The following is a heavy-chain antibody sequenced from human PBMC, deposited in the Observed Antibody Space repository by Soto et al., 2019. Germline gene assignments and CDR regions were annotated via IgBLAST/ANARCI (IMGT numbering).Heavy chain of an antibody. CDR2: ISYDGSNK. V-gene: IGHV3-30*18. CDR3: AKALVTVVVVAADY. J-gene: IGHJ4*02. D-gene: IGHD2-15*01. CDR1: GFTFSSYG. Sequence: MQLVESGGGLVQPGGSLRLSCAASGFTFSSYGMHWVRQAPGKGLEWVAVISYDGSNKYYADSVKGRFTISRDNSKNTLYLQMNSLRAEDTAVYYCAKALVTVVVVAADYWGQGTLVTVSS.